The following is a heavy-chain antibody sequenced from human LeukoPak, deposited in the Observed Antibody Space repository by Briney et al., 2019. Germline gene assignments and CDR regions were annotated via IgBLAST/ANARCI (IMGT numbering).Heavy chain of an antibody. CDR2: IYPGDSDT. Sequence: GESLKISCQAFGYTFSSYWIGWVRQMPGKGLEWMGIIYPGDSDTTYSPSFQGQVTISADKSISTAYLQWSSLKASDTAMYYCARHETGPYFDYWGQGTLVTVSS. V-gene: IGHV5-51*01. D-gene: IGHD3-9*01. J-gene: IGHJ4*02. CDR3: ARHETGPYFDY. CDR1: GYTFSSYW.